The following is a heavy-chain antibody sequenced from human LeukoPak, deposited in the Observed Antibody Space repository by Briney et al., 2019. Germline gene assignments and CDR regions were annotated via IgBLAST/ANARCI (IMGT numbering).Heavy chain of an antibody. CDR1: GYSISSGYY. CDR2: IYHSGST. V-gene: IGHV4-38-2*02. CDR3: AKETGDYYYYYYMDV. J-gene: IGHJ6*03. Sequence: PSETLSLTCTVSGYSISSGYYWGWIRQPPGKGLGWIGSIYHSGSTYYNPSLKSRVTISVDTSKNQFSLKLSSVTAADTAVYYCAKETGDYYYYYYMDVWGKGTTVTVSS.